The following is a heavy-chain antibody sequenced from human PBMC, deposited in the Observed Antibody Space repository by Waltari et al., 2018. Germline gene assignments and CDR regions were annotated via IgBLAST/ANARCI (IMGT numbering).Heavy chain of an antibody. CDR1: GGSVSGYY. V-gene: IGHV4-34*01. Sequence: QVQLQQWGAGLLKPSETLSLTCAVYGGSVSGYYWIWIRQSPGKGLEWIGEINHSGGSNDNPSIKSRVTISGDTSKNQLSLKLSSGTAADTAVYDCVRGRGVGRGVFAYWGQGTLVAVSS. CDR3: VRGRGVGRGVFAY. CDR2: INHSGGS. D-gene: IGHD3-10*01. J-gene: IGHJ4*02.